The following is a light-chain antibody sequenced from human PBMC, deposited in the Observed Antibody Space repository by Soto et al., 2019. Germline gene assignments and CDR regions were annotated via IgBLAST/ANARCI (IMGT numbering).Light chain of an antibody. J-gene: IGKJ1*01. CDR2: AAS. CDR3: QQSYSTPPWT. Sequence: DIQMTQSPSSLSASVGDRVTISCLTSHSNSIYFNWYQQKPGKAPKLLIYAASSLQGGVPSRFSGSGSGTDFTLTISSLQPEDFATYDCQQSYSTPPWTFGQGTKVDIK. V-gene: IGKV1-39*01. CDR1: HSNSIY.